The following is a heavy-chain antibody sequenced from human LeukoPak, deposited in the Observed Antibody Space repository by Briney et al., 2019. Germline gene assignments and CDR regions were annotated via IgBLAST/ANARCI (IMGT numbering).Heavy chain of an antibody. J-gene: IGHJ4*02. V-gene: IGHV1-2*02. CDR1: GYTFTRYY. D-gene: IGHD3-22*01. CDR2: INPNSGGT. Sequence: GASVKVSCKASGYTFTRYYMHWVRQAPGQGLEWMGWINPNSGGTNYAQKFQGRVTMTRDTSISTAYMELSRLRSDDTAVYYCARGSRKSYYDSSGYYSHWGQGTLVTVSS. CDR3: ARGSRKSYYDSSGYYSH.